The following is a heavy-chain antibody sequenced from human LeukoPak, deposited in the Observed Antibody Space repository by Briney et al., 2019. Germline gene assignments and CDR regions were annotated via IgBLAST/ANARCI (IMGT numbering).Heavy chain of an antibody. CDR3: AKDLEGELPLNGDY. CDR2: ISTSGSTI. D-gene: IGHD3-16*01. CDR1: AFTFSDYY. Sequence: KTGGSLRLSCAASAFTFSDYYMSWIRQAPGKGLEWVSYISTSGSTIYYADSVKGRLTISRDNAKNSVYLQMNSLRAEDTAVYYCAKDLEGELPLNGDYWGQGTLVTVSS. J-gene: IGHJ4*02. V-gene: IGHV3-11*04.